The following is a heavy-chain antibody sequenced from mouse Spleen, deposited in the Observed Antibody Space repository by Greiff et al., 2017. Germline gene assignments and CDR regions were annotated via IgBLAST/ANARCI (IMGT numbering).Heavy chain of an antibody. V-gene: IGHV5-6-5*01. J-gene: IGHJ2*01. CDR2: ISSGGST. Sequence: EVQGVESGGGLVKPGGSLKLSCAASGFTFSSYAMSWVRQTPEKRLEWVASISSGGSTYYPDSVKGRFTISRDNARNILYLQMSSLRSEDTAMYYCARGSSMITTGYWGQGTTLTVSS. CDR3: ARGSSMITTGY. D-gene: IGHD2-4*01. CDR1: GFTFSSYA.